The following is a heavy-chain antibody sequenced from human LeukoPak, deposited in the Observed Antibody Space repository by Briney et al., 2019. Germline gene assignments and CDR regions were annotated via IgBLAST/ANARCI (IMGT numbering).Heavy chain of an antibody. CDR2: MNPSSGDT. CDR3: SRSVRNGHIDY. CDR1: GYTFTSYD. D-gene: IGHD2-21*01. V-gene: IGHV1-8*01. Sequence: ASVKVSCKASGYTFTSYDINWVRQATGQGLEYMGWMNPSSGDTGYAQKFQGRVAMTRSTSISTAYMELSSLRSEDTAVYYCSRSVRNGHIDYWGQGTLVTVSS. J-gene: IGHJ4*02.